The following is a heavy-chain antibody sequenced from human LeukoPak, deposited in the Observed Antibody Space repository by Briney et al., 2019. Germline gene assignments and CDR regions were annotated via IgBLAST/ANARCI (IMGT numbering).Heavy chain of an antibody. D-gene: IGHD3-10*01. Sequence: ASVKVSCQASGYTFNSHGISWVRQAPGQGLEWMGWISAYTGHTNYAQKFQGRVTMTRDTSISTAYMELSRLRFDDTAVYYCARDAVLLWFGELLRDNNWFDPWGQGTLVTVSS. CDR3: ARDAVLLWFGELLRDNNWFDP. J-gene: IGHJ5*02. CDR2: ISAYTGHT. CDR1: GYTFNSHG. V-gene: IGHV1-18*01.